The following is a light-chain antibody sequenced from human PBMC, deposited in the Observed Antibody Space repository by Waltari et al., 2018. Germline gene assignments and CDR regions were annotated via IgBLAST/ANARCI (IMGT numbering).Light chain of an antibody. J-gene: IGKJ1*01. CDR3: QQYYSAPRT. CDR2: WAS. V-gene: IGKV4-1*01. Sequence: DIVMTQSPDSLAVSLGERATINCKSSQSVLYRSNSRNHLAWFQQKPGQPPKLVIYWASTRESGVPDRFSGSGSGTDFTLTISSLQAEDVAIYYCQQYYSAPRTFGQGTKVEIK. CDR1: QSVLYRSNSRNH.